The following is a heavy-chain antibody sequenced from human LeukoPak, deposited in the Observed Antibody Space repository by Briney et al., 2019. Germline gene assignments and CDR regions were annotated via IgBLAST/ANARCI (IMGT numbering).Heavy chain of an antibody. D-gene: IGHD1-26*01. CDR3: ASGSGSYYPFDY. V-gene: IGHV4-4*02. Sequence: SETLSLTRAVSGGSISSSNWWSWVRQSPGRGLEWIGEIYHSGSTNYNPSLKSRVTISVDKSKNQFSLKLTSVTAADTAVYYCASGSGSYYPFDYWGQGTLVTVSS. CDR2: IYHSGST. J-gene: IGHJ4*02. CDR1: GGSISSSNW.